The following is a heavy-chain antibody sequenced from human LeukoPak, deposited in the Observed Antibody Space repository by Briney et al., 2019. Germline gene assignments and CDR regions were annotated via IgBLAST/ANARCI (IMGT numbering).Heavy chain of an antibody. CDR2: INAGNGNT. V-gene: IGHV1-3*01. J-gene: IGHJ4*02. Sequence: ASVKVSSKASGYTFTSYAIHWVRQAPGQRLEWMGWINAGNGNTKYSQKFQGRVTITRDTSASTVYMELSSLRSEDTAVYYCARYGSVVDTAIFDYWGQGTLVTVSS. CDR3: ARYGSVVDTAIFDY. CDR1: GYTFTSYA. D-gene: IGHD5-18*01.